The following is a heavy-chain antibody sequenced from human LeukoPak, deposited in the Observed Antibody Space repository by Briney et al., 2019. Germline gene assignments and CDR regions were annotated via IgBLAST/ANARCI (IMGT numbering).Heavy chain of an antibody. CDR1: GFTFSSYE. CDR2: IRYDGNNK. Sequence: GGSLRLSCAASGFTFSSYEMNWVRQAPGKGLEWVAFIRYDGNNKYYADSVKGRFTISRDNSKNTLYLQMNSLRVEDTAVYYCAKDWVRARNTMIVFAKQRVMVVWGKGTTVTISS. CDR3: AKDWVRARNTMIVFAKQRVMVV. D-gene: IGHD3-22*01. V-gene: IGHV3-30*02. J-gene: IGHJ6*03.